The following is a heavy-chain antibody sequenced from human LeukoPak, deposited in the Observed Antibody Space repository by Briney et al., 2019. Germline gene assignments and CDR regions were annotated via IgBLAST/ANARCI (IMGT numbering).Heavy chain of an antibody. V-gene: IGHV1-18*04. CDR2: MNIYKGNT. D-gene: IGHD3-10*01. J-gene: IGHJ4*02. CDR1: GYTFNSFG. CDR3: ARDLGNYYGPGSYDYYYFDY. Sequence: ASVKVSCKAFGYTFNSFGMSWLRQAPGQGPEWMGWMNIYKGNTNYAQKFQGRVTMTTDISTSTAYMESRSLRSDDTAVYYCARDLGNYYGPGSYDYYYFDYWGQGTLVTVAS.